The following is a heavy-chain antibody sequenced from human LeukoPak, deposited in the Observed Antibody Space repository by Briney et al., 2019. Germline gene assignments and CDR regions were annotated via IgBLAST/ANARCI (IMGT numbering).Heavy chain of an antibody. V-gene: IGHV4-34*01. CDR1: GGSFSGYY. CDR3: ASLLDGRSRLDKFDY. Sequence: PSETLSLTCAVYGGSFSGYYWSWIRQPPGKGLEWIGEINHSGSTNYNPSLKSRVTISVDTSKNQFSLKLSSVTAADTAVYYCASLLDGRSRLDKFDYWGQGTLVTVSS. D-gene: IGHD2/OR15-2a*01. CDR2: INHSGST. J-gene: IGHJ4*02.